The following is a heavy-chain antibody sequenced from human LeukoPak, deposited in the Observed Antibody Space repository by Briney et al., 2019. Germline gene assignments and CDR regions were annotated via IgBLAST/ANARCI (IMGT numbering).Heavy chain of an antibody. CDR1: GGTFSSYT. D-gene: IGHD1-1*01. CDR3: ARDTDGNWNDDAFDI. J-gene: IGHJ3*02. CDR2: IIPIFGTA. V-gene: IGHV1-69*01. Sequence: GSSVKVSCKASGGTFSSYTIGWVRQAPGQGLEWMGGIIPIFGTANYAQKFPGRVTITADGSTSTAYMELSSLRSEDTAVYYCARDTDGNWNDDAFDIWGQGTMVTVSS.